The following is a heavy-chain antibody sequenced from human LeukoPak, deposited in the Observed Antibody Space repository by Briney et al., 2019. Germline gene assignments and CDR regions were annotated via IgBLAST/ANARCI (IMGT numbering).Heavy chain of an antibody. J-gene: IGHJ4*02. CDR2: INVYSGNT. CDR3: ARDLGAVGTVDY. V-gene: IGHV1-18*01. CDR1: GYTFTSYG. Sequence: GASVEVSCKASGYTFTSYGISWMRQAPGQGPEWMGWINVYSGNTNNAQKVQGRVTMTTDTSTSTAYMELRGLISDDTAIYYCARDLGAVGTVDYWGQGTLVTVSS. D-gene: IGHD1-7*01.